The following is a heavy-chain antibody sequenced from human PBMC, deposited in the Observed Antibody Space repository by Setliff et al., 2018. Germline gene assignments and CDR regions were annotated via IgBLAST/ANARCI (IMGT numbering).Heavy chain of an antibody. Sequence: GGSLRLSCTTSGFTFSSYEVNWVRQAPGKGLEWLASINPHGSEKYYADSVKGRFTISRDNAQKTLYLHMNNLRADDTAVFYCVPGRGSWGQGALVTVSS. V-gene: IGHV3-7*01. CDR2: INPHGSEK. D-gene: IGHD6-25*01. J-gene: IGHJ5*02. CDR3: VPGRGS. CDR1: GFTFSSYE.